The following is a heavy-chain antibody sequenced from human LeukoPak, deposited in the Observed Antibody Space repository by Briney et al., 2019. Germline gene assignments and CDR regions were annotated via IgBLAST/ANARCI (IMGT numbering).Heavy chain of an antibody. D-gene: IGHD3-22*01. CDR1: GFTFGSYA. V-gene: IGHV3-23*01. Sequence: GGSLRLSCAASGFTFGSYAMSWARQAPGKGLEWVSAISGSGGSTYYADSVKGRFTISRDNSKNTLYLQMNSLRAEDTAVYYCAKGRYYYDSSDAFDIWGQGTMVTVSS. CDR2: ISGSGGST. CDR3: AKGRYYYDSSDAFDI. J-gene: IGHJ3*02.